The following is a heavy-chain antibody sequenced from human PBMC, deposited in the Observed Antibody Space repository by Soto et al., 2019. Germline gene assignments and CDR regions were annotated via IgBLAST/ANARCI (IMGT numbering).Heavy chain of an antibody. CDR2: INPSGGST. D-gene: IGHD3-22*01. Sequence: ASVKVSCKASGYTFTSSYMHWVRQAPGQGLEWMGIINPSGGSTSYAQKFQGRVTMTRDTSTSTVYMELSSLRSEDTAVYYCTVVISVLYAFDIWGQGTMVTVSS. CDR1: GYTFTSSY. CDR3: TVVISVLYAFDI. V-gene: IGHV1-46*01. J-gene: IGHJ3*02.